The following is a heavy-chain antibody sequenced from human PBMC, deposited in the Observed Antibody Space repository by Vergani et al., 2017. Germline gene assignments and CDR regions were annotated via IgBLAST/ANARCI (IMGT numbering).Heavy chain of an antibody. D-gene: IGHD2-2*01. J-gene: IGHJ6*02. CDR3: AKGVYCSSTSCYEGRGYYYGMGV. CDR1: GFTFSSYA. Sequence: EVQLLESGGGLVQPGGSLRLSCAASGFTFSSYAMSWVRQVAGKGLEWVSGISGSGGNTYYANSVNGRFTISRDNSKNTLYLQMNSLRAEDTAVYYCAKGVYCSSTSCYEGRGYYYGMGVWGQGTTVTFSS. V-gene: IGHV3-23*01. CDR2: ISGSGGNT.